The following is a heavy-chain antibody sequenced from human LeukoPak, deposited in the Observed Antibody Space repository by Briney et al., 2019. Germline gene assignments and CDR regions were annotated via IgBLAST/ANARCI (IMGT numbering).Heavy chain of an antibody. J-gene: IGHJ3*02. D-gene: IGHD5-18*01. CDR1: GSSFTSYF. CDR2: FYPGDSDT. CDR3: ARTRELDSYGLSYAFDI. V-gene: IGHV5-51*01. Sequence: HGESLKIPCKGSGSSFTSYFFGWVRQMSGKVLELMGIFYPGDSDTRYSPSFQGQVTISADKSISTAYLQWSSLKASDTAMYYCARTRELDSYGLSYAFDIWGQGTMVTVSS.